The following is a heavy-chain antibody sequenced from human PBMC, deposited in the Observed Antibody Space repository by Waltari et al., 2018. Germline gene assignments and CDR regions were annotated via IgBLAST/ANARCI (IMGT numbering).Heavy chain of an antibody. CDR1: GFTFSSYS. CDR2: ISIDGSNK. D-gene: IGHD5-12*01. V-gene: IGHV3-30-3*01. CDR3: ARDTVDSGYVGFYFDY. Sequence: QVQLVESGGGVVQPGRSLRLSCAASGFTFSSYSMHWVRLAPGKGMRWVAIISIDGSNKYYADSVKGRFTIARDNSKNTLYLQMNSLRAEDTAVYYCARDTVDSGYVGFYFDYWGQGTLVTVSS. J-gene: IGHJ4*02.